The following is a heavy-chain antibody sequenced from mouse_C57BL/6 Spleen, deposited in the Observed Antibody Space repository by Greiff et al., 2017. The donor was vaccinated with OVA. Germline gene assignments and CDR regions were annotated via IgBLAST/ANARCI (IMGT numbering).Heavy chain of an antibody. CDR1: GFTFSNYW. CDR3: TREELVYFDY. CDR2: IRLKSDNYAT. D-gene: IGHD4-1*01. V-gene: IGHV6-3*01. J-gene: IGHJ2*01. Sequence: EVKLEESGGGLVQPGGSMKLSCVASGFTFSNYWMNWVRQSPEKGLEWVAQIRLKSDNYATHYAESVKGRFTISRDDSKSSVYLQMNNLRAEDTGIYYCTREELVYFDYWGQGTTLTVSS.